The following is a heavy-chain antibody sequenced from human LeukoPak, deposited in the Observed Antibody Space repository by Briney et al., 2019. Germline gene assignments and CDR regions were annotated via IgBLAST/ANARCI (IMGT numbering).Heavy chain of an antibody. CDR2: FDPEDGET. Sequence: ASVKVSFKVSGYTLTELSMHWVRQAPGKGLEWMGGFDPEDGETIYAQKFQGRVTMTEDTSTDTAYMELSRLRSEDTAVYYCAAIRMTTVTTYVFDYWGQGTLVTVSS. D-gene: IGHD4-17*01. CDR3: AAIRMTTVTTYVFDY. CDR1: GYTLTELS. J-gene: IGHJ4*02. V-gene: IGHV1-24*01.